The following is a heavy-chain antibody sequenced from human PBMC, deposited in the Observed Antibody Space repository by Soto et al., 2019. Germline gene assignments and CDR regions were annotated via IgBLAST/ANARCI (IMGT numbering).Heavy chain of an antibody. V-gene: IGHV3-23*01. D-gene: IGHD2-2*02. Sequence: EVQLLESGGGLVQPGGSLRLSCAASGFTFSSYAMSWVRQAPGKGLEWVSAISGSGGITYYADSVKGRFTISRDNFKNTLYLQMNRLRAEDTAVYYCAKDLFCGSSTSCDTFSSPWGQGTLVTVSS. CDR3: AKDLFCGSSTSCDTFSSP. J-gene: IGHJ5*02. CDR2: ISGSGGIT. CDR1: GFTFSSYA.